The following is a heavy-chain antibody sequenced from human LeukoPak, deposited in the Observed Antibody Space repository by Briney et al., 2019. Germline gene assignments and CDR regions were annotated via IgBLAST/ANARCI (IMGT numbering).Heavy chain of an antibody. Sequence: ASVKVSCKASGYIFTSYYMYWVRQAPGQGLEWMGIINPSGGSTSYAQKFQGRVTMTRDTSTSTVYMELSSLRSEDTAVYYCARATTGPLNWFDPWGQGTLVTVSS. J-gene: IGHJ5*02. CDR1: GYIFTSYY. CDR2: INPSGGST. V-gene: IGHV1-46*01. CDR3: ARATTGPLNWFDP. D-gene: IGHD1-26*01.